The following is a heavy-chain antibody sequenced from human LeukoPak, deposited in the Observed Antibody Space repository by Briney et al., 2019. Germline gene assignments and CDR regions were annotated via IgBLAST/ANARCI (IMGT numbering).Heavy chain of an antibody. Sequence: PGGSLRLSCAASGFTFSSYGMHWVRQAPGKGLEWVAVMWYDGSNKYYADSVKGRFTISRDNSKNTLYLQMNSLRAEDTAVYYCARDQGYSYDADWFDPWGQGTLVTVSS. D-gene: IGHD5-18*01. CDR2: MWYDGSNK. V-gene: IGHV3-33*01. CDR1: GFTFSSYG. CDR3: ARDQGYSYDADWFDP. J-gene: IGHJ5*02.